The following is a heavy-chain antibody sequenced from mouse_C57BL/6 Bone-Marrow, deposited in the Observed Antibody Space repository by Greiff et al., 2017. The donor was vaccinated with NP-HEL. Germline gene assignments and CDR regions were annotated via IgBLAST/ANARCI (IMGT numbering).Heavy chain of an antibody. CDR3: ARSYYYGSSYSAAY. Sequence: QVQLQQSGVELARPGASVKLSCKASGYTFTSYGISWVKQRTGQGLEWIGEIYPRSGNTYYNEKFKGKATLTADNASSTAYMELRSLTSEDSAVYFCARSYYYGSSYSAAYWGQGTLVTGSA. CDR2: IYPRSGNT. V-gene: IGHV1-81*01. D-gene: IGHD1-1*01. CDR1: GYTFTSYG. J-gene: IGHJ3*01.